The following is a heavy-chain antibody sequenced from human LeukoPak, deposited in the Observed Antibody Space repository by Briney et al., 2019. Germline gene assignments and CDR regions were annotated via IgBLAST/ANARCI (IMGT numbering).Heavy chain of an antibody. CDR3: ARDSYYAMDV. CDR2: INGDGSSP. V-gene: IGHV3-74*01. Sequence: PGGSLRLSCAGSGFTFSTYWMHWVRHAPGKGLVWVSRINGDGSSPCYADSVKGRFTISRDNAGNTVYLQMNSLRAEDTAVYYCARDSYYAMDVWGQGTTVTVSS. J-gene: IGHJ6*02. CDR1: GFTFSTYW.